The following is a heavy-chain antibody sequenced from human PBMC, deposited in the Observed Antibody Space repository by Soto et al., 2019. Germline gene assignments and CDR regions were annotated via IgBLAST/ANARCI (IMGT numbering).Heavy chain of an antibody. Sequence: PSETLSLTCTVSGGSISSYHWSWIRQPPGKGLEWIGYIYYSGSTNYNPSLKSRVTISVDTSKNQFSLKLSSVTAADTAVYYCARRWGRTFDYWGQGTLVTVSS. D-gene: IGHD7-27*01. V-gene: IGHV4-59*08. CDR2: IYYSGST. J-gene: IGHJ4*02. CDR3: ARRWGRTFDY. CDR1: GGSISSYH.